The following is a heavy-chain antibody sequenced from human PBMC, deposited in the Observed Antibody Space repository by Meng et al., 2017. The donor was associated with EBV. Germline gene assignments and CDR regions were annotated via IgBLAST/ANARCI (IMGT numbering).Heavy chain of an antibody. D-gene: IGHD1-1*01. J-gene: IGHJ4*02. CDR2: INTYSGKA. Sequence: QVQLVQSGSEWKSPGASVKVSFKASGYTFRNYAINWMRQVPGQGLEWMGWINTYSGKATFAQGFTGRFVFSLDTPVTTAHLQISGLKTEDSAVYYCARGVEENGSHYPFDSWGQGTLVTVSS. CDR1: GYTFRNYA. CDR3: ARGVEENGSHYPFDS. V-gene: IGHV7-4-1*02.